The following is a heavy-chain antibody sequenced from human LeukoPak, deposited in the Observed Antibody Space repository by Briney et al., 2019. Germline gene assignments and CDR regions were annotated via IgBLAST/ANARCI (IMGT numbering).Heavy chain of an antibody. D-gene: IGHD3-22*01. CDR2: INSDGSST. J-gene: IGHJ4*02. V-gene: IGHV3-74*01. Sequence: GGSLRLSCAASGFTFSSYWMHWVRQAPGKGLVWVSRINSDGSSTSYADSVKGRFTISRDNAKNTLYLQMNSLRAEDTAVYYCARGELDYYDSSGYLPFDYWGQGTLVTVSS. CDR3: ARGELDYYDSSGYLPFDY. CDR1: GFTFSSYW.